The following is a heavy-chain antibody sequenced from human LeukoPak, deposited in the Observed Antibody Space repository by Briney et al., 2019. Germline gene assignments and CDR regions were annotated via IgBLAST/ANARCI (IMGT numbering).Heavy chain of an antibody. CDR3: ARDSPPDY. CDR1: GFTFSSYG. J-gene: IGHJ4*02. Sequence: GGSLRLSCAASGFTFSSYGMSWVRQAPGKGLGWVSAISDSGGSTYYADSVKGRFTISRDNSKNTLYLQMNTLRAEDTAVYYCARDSPPDYWGQGTLVTVSS. CDR2: ISDSGGST. V-gene: IGHV3-23*01.